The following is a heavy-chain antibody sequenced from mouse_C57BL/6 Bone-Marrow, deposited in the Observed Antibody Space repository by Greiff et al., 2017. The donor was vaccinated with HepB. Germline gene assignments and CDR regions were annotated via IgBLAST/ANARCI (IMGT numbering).Heavy chain of an antibody. Sequence: EVQLQQSGPELVKPGASVKIPCKASGYTFTDYNMDWVKQSHGKSLEWIGDINPNNGGTIYNQKFKGKATLTVDKSSSTAYMELRSLTSEDTAVYYCAREEGYGSSYFWFAYWGQGTLVTVSA. CDR3: AREEGYGSSYFWFAY. D-gene: IGHD1-1*01. CDR2: INPNNGGT. J-gene: IGHJ3*01. CDR1: GYTFTDYN. V-gene: IGHV1-18*01.